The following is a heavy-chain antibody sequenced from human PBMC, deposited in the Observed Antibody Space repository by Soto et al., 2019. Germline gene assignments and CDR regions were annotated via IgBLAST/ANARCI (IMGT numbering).Heavy chain of an antibody. J-gene: IGHJ6*02. Sequence: EVQLVESGGGLVQPGGSLRLSCTASGFTVSDNYMSWVRQAAGKGLEWVSVIYSGGSTYYADSVEGRFTISRANSKNMLYLQMNRLRAEDTAVYYCARALVRGLMDVWGQGTTVTVSS. CDR1: GFTVSDNY. D-gene: IGHD3-10*01. V-gene: IGHV3-66*01. CDR2: IYSGGST. CDR3: ARALVRGLMDV.